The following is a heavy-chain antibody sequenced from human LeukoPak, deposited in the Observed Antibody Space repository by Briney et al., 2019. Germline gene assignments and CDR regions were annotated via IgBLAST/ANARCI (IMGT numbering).Heavy chain of an antibody. CDR3: ARDQGYSFTHAFDI. Sequence: ASVKVSCKASGYTFTSYAMHWVRQAPGQRLEWMGWINAGNGNTKYSQKFQGRVTITRDTSASTAYMELSSLRSEDTAVYYCARDQGYSFTHAFDIWGQGTMVTVSS. CDR2: INAGNGNT. CDR1: GYTFTSYA. J-gene: IGHJ3*02. V-gene: IGHV1-3*01. D-gene: IGHD5-18*01.